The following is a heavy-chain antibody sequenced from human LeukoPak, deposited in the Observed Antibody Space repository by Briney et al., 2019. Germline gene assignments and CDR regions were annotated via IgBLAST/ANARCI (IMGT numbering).Heavy chain of an antibody. D-gene: IGHD1-26*01. CDR2: IYDSGST. Sequence: SETLSLTCSVSGGSISHYYWSWIRQPPGKGLEWIGYIYDSGSTNYNPSLKSRVTISVDTSKNQFSLKLNSVTAADTAVYYCVRRTSGSYSDYWGQGTLVTVSS. J-gene: IGHJ4*02. CDR1: GGSISHYY. V-gene: IGHV4-59*08. CDR3: VRRTSGSYSDY.